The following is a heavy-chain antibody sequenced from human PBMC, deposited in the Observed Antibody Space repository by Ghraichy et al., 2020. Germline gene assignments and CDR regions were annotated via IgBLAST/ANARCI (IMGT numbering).Heavy chain of an antibody. CDR3: ARPQSDYNYAIDV. Sequence: ESLNISCAVYGGSFSGYYWSWIRQPPGKGLEWIGEINHSGSTNYNPSLKSRVTISVDTSKNQFSLKLSSVTAADTAVYYCARPQSDYNYAIDVWGQGTTVTVSS. V-gene: IGHV4-34*01. J-gene: IGHJ6*02. CDR1: GGSFSGYY. CDR2: INHSGST.